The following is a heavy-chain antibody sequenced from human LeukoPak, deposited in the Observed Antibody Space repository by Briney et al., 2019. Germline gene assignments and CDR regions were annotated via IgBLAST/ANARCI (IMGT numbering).Heavy chain of an antibody. V-gene: IGHV4-34*01. J-gene: IGHJ4*02. D-gene: IGHD2-2*01. Sequence: PSETLSLTCAIYGGSFSGYYWSWIRQPPGKGLEWIGEINHSGSTNYNPSLKSRVTISVDTSKNQFSLKLSSVTAADTAVYYCARNGYCSSTSCDGSGWPLFDYWGQGTLVTVFS. CDR2: INHSGST. CDR3: ARNGYCSSTSCDGSGWPLFDY. CDR1: GGSFSGYY.